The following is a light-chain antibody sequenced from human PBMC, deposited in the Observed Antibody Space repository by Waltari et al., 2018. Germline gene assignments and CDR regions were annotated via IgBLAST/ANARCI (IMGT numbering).Light chain of an antibody. CDR3: QKYNSPPT. CDR2: QAF. J-gene: IGKJ1*01. V-gene: IGKV1-5*03. CDR1: QSISGW. Sequence: DIQMTQSPSTLSASVGDRVTITCRASQSISGWLAWYQQKPGNAPKLLIYQAFTLESGVPSRFSGSGAGTDFTLTISSLQPDDFATYFCQKYNSPPTFGQGTKVEIK.